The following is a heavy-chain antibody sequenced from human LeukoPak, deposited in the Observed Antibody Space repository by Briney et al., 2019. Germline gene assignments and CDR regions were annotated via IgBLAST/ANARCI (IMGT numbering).Heavy chain of an antibody. V-gene: IGHV4-59*01. CDR2: IYYSGST. CDR3: ARATLTGDDAFDI. D-gene: IGHD3-9*01. CDR1: GGSISSYY. J-gene: IGHJ3*02. Sequence: PSETLSLTCTVSGGSISSYYWSWIRQPPGKGLEWIGYIYYSGSTNYNPSLKSRVTISVDTSKNQFSLKLSSVTAADTAVYYCARATLTGDDAFDIWGQGTMVTVSS.